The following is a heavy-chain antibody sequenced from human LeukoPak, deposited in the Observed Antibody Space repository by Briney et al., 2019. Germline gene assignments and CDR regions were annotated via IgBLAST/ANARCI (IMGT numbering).Heavy chain of an antibody. D-gene: IGHD2-15*01. CDR1: GGSISSYY. CDR3: ARDSGCSGGSCYHDWYFDL. V-gene: IGHV4-59*01. Sequence: SETLSLTCTVSGGSISSYYWSWVREPPGKGLGWIGYIYYSGSTNYNPSLQSRVTISVDTSKNQFSLKLSSVTAADTAVYYCARDSGCSGGSCYHDWYFDLWGRGTLVTVSS. CDR2: IYYSGST. J-gene: IGHJ2*01.